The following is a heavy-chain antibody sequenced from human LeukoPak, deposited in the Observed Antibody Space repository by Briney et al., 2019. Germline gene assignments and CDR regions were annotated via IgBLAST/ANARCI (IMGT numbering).Heavy chain of an antibody. Sequence: ASVKVSCKGSGYSFSNYYIYWVRQAPGQGLEWMGVINPGGESTTYVQRFRGRVTMTRDKSTSTVYMELSNLRSEDTAVYYCARGRFGELDYMDVWGKGTTVTVSS. CDR3: ARGRFGELDYMDV. D-gene: IGHD3-10*01. J-gene: IGHJ6*03. V-gene: IGHV1-46*01. CDR1: GYSFSNYY. CDR2: INPGGEST.